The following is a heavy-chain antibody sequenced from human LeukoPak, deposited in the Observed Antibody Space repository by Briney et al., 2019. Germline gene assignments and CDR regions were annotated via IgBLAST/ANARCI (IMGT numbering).Heavy chain of an antibody. Sequence: KPGGSLRLSCAASGLTFSNAWMNWVRQAPGKGLEWVGRIKSKNDGGTTDYAAPVKGRFTISRDDSKNTLYMQMNSLKTEDTAVYYCTDWQNYWGQGTLVTVSP. CDR3: TDWQNY. J-gene: IGHJ4*02. V-gene: IGHV3-15*01. CDR2: IKSKNDGGTT. D-gene: IGHD2-21*01. CDR1: GLTFSNAW.